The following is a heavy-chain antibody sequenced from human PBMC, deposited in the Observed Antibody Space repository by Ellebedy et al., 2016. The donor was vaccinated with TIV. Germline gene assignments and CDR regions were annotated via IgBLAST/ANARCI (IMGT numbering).Heavy chain of an antibody. CDR3: ARSIPYYYDSSGYYDAFDI. Sequence: GESLKISCKGSGYSFTSYWISWVRQMPGKGLEWMGRIDPSDSYTNYSPSFQGHVTISADKSISTAYLQWSSLKASDTAMYYCARSIPYYYDSSGYYDAFDIWGQGTMVTVSS. J-gene: IGHJ3*02. V-gene: IGHV5-10-1*01. CDR2: IDPSDSYT. CDR1: GYSFTSYW. D-gene: IGHD3-22*01.